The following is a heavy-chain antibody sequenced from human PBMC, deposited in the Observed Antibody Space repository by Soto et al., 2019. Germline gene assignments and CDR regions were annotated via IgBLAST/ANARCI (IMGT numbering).Heavy chain of an antibody. V-gene: IGHV3-21*01. J-gene: IGHJ6*02. CDR1: GFTFSSYS. D-gene: IGHD2-2*01. CDR2: ISSSSSYI. CDR3: ARGRAGDIVLVPAHGMDV. Sequence: EVQLVESGGDLVKPGGSLRLSCAASGFTFSSYSMNWVRQAPGKGLEWVSSISSSSSYIYYADSVKGRFTISRDNAKNSLYLQMNSLRAEDTAVYYCARGRAGDIVLVPAHGMDVWGQGTTVTVSS.